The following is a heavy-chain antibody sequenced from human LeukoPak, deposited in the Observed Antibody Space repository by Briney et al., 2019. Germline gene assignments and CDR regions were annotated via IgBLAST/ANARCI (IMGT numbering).Heavy chain of an antibody. V-gene: IGHV3-23*01. Sequence: GGSLRLSCAASGFTFSSYAMSWVRQAPGKGLEWVSAISGSGGSTYYADSVKGRFTISRDNARNSVYLQMNSLRVEDTALYYCARDASAWSRDYWGQGTLVTFSS. CDR2: ISGSGGST. CDR1: GFTFSSYA. CDR3: ARDASAWSRDY. D-gene: IGHD2-2*01. J-gene: IGHJ4*02.